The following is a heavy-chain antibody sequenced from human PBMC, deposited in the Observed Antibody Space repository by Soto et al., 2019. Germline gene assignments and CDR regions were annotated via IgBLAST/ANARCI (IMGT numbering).Heavy chain of an antibody. CDR2: VFYSGHS. CDR3: ARGGREITTHFDF. V-gene: IGHV4-59*12. J-gene: IGHJ4*02. D-gene: IGHD3-22*01. Sequence: PSETLSLTCTVSGGSTSSNYWGWIRQPPGKGLEWIAYVFYSGHSDCNPSLKGRFTISRDNAKNSLYLQMNSLSAEDMAVYYCARGGREITTHFDFWGQGTLVTVSS. CDR1: GGSTSSNY.